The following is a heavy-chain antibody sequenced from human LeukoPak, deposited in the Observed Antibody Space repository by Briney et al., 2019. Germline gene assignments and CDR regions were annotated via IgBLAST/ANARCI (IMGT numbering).Heavy chain of an antibody. CDR3: ARVWYCSSSSCYQIDY. Sequence: GESLKISCKGSGYGFSSYWIRWVRQMPGEGVEWMGRIDPSDSYTNYSTSFQGHVTISADKSISTAYLQWSSLKASDTAMYYCARVWYCSSSSCYQIDYWGQGTLVTVSS. J-gene: IGHJ4*02. CDR1: GYGFSSYW. CDR2: IDPSDSYT. V-gene: IGHV5-10-1*01. D-gene: IGHD2-2*01.